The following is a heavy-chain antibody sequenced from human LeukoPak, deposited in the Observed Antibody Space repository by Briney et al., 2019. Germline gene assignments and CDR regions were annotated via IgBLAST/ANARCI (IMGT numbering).Heavy chain of an antibody. CDR2: IRSDGSIK. D-gene: IGHD4/OR15-4a*01. J-gene: IGHJ4*02. CDR1: GFTFSNYG. V-gene: IGHV3-30*02. CDR3: ARRAGAYSHPYDY. Sequence: GGSLRLSCTASGFTFSNYGMHWVRQAPGKGLEWVAFIRSDGSIKYYADSVKGRFTISRDNSKNTLHLQMNSLRADDTAVYYCARRAGAYSHPYDYWGQGTLVTVSS.